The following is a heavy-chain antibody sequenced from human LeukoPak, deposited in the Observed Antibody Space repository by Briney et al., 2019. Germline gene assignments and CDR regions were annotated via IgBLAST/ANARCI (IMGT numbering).Heavy chain of an antibody. D-gene: IGHD6-19*01. CDR1: GGTFSSYA. CDR3: ARGAESAVAGPPFDY. CDR2: IIPIFGTA. J-gene: IGHJ4*02. Sequence: SVKVSCKASGGTFSSYAISWVRQAPGQGLEWMGRIIPIFGTANYAQKFQGRVTITADKSTSTAYMELSSLRSEDTAVYYCARGAESAVAGPPFDYWGQGTLVTVFS. V-gene: IGHV1-69*06.